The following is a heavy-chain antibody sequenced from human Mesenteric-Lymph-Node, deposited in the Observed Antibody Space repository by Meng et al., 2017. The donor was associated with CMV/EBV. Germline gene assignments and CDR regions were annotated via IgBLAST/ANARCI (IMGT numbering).Heavy chain of an antibody. V-gene: IGHV3-30*02. CDR3: AKETLYAYYGMDV. J-gene: IGHJ6*02. CDR2: TRHDGSNK. D-gene: IGHD5/OR15-5a*01. Sequence: LTGAASGFTFSAYGMHWVRQAPGKGLEWVTFTRHDGSNKYYADSVKGRFTISRDNSKNTLYLQMNSLRVEDTAMYYCAKETLYAYYGMDVWGQGATVTVSS. CDR1: GFTFSAYG.